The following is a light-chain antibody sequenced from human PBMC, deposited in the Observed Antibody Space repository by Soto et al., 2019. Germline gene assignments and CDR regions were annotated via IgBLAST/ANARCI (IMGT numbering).Light chain of an antibody. J-gene: IGKJ4*01. CDR3: QQYDNLPRLT. V-gene: IGKV1-33*01. CDR2: GAS. Sequence: DIQMTQSPSSLSASVGDRVTLTCQASQDISSYLNWYQQKPGKAPKLLIYGASNLETGVPPRFSGSGSGTDFTFTISSLQPEDIATYYCQQYDNLPRLTFGGGTKVEIK. CDR1: QDISSY.